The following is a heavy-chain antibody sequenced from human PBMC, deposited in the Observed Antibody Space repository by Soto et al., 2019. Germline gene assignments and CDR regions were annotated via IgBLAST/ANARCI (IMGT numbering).Heavy chain of an antibody. CDR3: ARGTYFDY. CDR2: ISGSGGGT. CDR1: GFTFNIYA. V-gene: IGHV3-23*01. Sequence: PGGSLRLSCAASGFTFNIYAMSWVRQAPGKGLEWVSAISGSGGGTYYADSVEGRFTISRDNSNNTLYLQMSSLRAEDTAVYYCARGTYFDYWGQGTLVTVSS. J-gene: IGHJ4*02.